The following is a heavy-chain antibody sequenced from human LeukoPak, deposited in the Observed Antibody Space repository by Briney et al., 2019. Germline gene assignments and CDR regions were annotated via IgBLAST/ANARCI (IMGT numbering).Heavy chain of an antibody. V-gene: IGHV4-59*08. Sequence: SSETLSLTCTVSGGSISSYYWSWIRQSPGKGLEWIGYIYYSGSTNYNPSLKSRVTISVDTSKNQFSLKLSSVTAADTAVYYCARVARYNWNYFDYWGQGTLVTVSS. CDR1: GGSISSYY. CDR2: IYYSGST. J-gene: IGHJ4*02. CDR3: ARVARYNWNYFDY. D-gene: IGHD1-20*01.